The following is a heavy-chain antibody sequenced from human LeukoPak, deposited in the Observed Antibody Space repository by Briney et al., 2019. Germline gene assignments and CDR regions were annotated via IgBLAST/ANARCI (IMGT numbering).Heavy chain of an antibody. CDR3: ARDPSTYYYDSSGYPYGMDV. V-gene: IGHV3-30-3*01. D-gene: IGHD3-22*01. J-gene: IGHJ6*02. CDR2: ISYDGSNK. CDR1: GFTFSSYA. Sequence: GGSLRLSCAASGFTFSSYAMHWVRQAPGKGLEWVAVISYDGSNKYYADSVKGRFTISRDNSKNTLYLQMNSLRAEDTAVYYCARDPSTYYYDSSGYPYGMDVWGQGTTVTVSS.